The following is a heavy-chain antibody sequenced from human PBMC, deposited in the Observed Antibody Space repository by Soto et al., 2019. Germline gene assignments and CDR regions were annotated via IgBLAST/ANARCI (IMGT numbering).Heavy chain of an antibody. D-gene: IGHD3-9*01. CDR3: ARDREKLRYFDWLLGAFDI. Sequence: PGGSLRLSCAASGFTFSSYSMNWVRQAPGKGLEWVSSISSSSSYIYYADSVKGRYTISRDNAKNSLYLQMNSLRAEDTAVYYCARDREKLRYFDWLLGAFDIWGQGTMVTVSS. CDR1: GFTFSSYS. J-gene: IGHJ3*02. CDR2: ISSSSSYI. V-gene: IGHV3-21*01.